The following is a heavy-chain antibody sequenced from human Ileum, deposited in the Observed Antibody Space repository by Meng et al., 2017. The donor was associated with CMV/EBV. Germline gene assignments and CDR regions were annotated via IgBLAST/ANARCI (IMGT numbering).Heavy chain of an antibody. CDR3: VRQVVAASFDY. V-gene: IGHV4-30-4*08. CDR1: GGSITSGNYY. D-gene: IGHD2-15*01. CDR2: IYYSGSP. J-gene: IGHJ4*02. Sequence: QESGPGLVKPSETLSRTCTVSGGSITSGNYYWSWIRQPPGRGLEWIGYIYYSGSPYYKPSLKSRVTISLDTSKNQFSLNLRSVTATDSAVYYCVRQVVAASFDYWGQGALVTVSS.